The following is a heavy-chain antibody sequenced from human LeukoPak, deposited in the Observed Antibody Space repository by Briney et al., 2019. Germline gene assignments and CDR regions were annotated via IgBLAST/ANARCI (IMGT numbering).Heavy chain of an antibody. Sequence: ASVKVSCKASGYTFTSYDINWVRQATGQGREWMGWMYPNSGNTGYAQKFQGRVTMTRNTSISTAYMELSSLRSEDTAVYYCARVVRGNYDFWSGYYTGWVDYWGQGTLVTVSS. CDR1: GYTFTSYD. CDR2: MYPNSGNT. CDR3: ARVVRGNYDFWSGYYTGWVDY. V-gene: IGHV1-8*01. J-gene: IGHJ4*02. D-gene: IGHD3-3*01.